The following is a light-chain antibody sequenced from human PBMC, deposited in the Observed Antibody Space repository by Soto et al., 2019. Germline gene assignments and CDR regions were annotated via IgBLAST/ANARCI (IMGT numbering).Light chain of an antibody. CDR2: DDS. Sequence: SYELTQPPSVSVAPGQTARITCGGYNIGNKGVHWYQQRPGQAPVLVVYDDSDRPSGIPERFSGSNSGNTATLTISRVEAGDEANYYCQVWDSSSDQPGIFGGGTQLTVL. V-gene: IGLV3-21*02. CDR3: QVWDSSSDQPGI. J-gene: IGLJ2*01. CDR1: NIGNKG.